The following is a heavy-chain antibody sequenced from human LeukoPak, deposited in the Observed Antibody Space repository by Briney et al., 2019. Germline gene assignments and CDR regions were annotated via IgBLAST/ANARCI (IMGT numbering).Heavy chain of an antibody. J-gene: IGHJ5*02. CDR3: AREIVVVVAATSAFDP. V-gene: IGHV4-4*02. CDR1: GGSISSSNW. D-gene: IGHD2-15*01. CDR2: IYHSGST. Sequence: SETLSLTCAVSGGSISSSNWGSWVRQPPGKGLEWIGEIYHSGSTNYNPSLKSRVTISVDKSKHQFSLKLSSVTAADTAVYYCAREIVVVVAATSAFDPWGQGTLVTVSS.